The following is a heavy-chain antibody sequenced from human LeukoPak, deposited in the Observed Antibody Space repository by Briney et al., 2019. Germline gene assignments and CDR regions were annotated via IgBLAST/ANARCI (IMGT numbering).Heavy chain of an antibody. D-gene: IGHD3-9*01. Sequence: AASVKVSCKASGGTFSSYAISWVRQAPGQGLEWMGGIIPIFGTANYAQKFQGRVTITTDESTSTAYMELSSLRSGDTAVYYCARGILTGSDAFDIWGQGTMVTVSS. J-gene: IGHJ3*02. CDR3: ARGILTGSDAFDI. CDR2: IIPIFGTA. V-gene: IGHV1-69*05. CDR1: GGTFSSYA.